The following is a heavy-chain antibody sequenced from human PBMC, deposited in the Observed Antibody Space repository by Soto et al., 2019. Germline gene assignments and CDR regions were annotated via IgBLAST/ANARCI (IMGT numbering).Heavy chain of an antibody. D-gene: IGHD3-22*01. CDR2: IYYSGST. V-gene: IGHV4-59*01. J-gene: IGHJ5*02. Sequence: SETLSLTCTVSGGSISSYYWRWIRQSPGKGLEWIGYIYYSGSTDYNPSLKSRVTISIDTSKTQFSLKLTSVTAADTAVYYCARFYDRSGYCLDWFDPWGQGTLVTVSS. CDR3: ARFYDRSGYCLDWFDP. CDR1: GGSISSYY.